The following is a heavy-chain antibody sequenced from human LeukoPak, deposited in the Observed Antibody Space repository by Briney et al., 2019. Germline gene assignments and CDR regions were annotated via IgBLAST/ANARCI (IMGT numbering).Heavy chain of an antibody. CDR3: SKKGQNGDYGKPD. Sequence: GGSLRLSCAASGFTFSTYAMNWVRQAPGKGLECVASISRNSGASTYYAASVKGRFTISRDNSRSTLYLQMNSLRADDTAVYYCSKKGQNGDYGKPDWGQGTLVTVSS. D-gene: IGHD4-17*01. CDR1: GFTFSTYA. CDR2: ISRNSGAST. V-gene: IGHV3-23*01. J-gene: IGHJ4*02.